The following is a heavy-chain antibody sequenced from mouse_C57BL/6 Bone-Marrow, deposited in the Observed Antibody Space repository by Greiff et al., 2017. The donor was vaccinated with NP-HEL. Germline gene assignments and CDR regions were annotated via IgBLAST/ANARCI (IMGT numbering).Heavy chain of an antibody. J-gene: IGHJ3*01. CDR3: ARIGAYYSNWFAY. D-gene: IGHD2-5*01. V-gene: IGHV5-4*01. Sequence: DVQLVESGGGLVKPGGSLKLSCAASGFTFSSYAMSWVRQTPEKRLEWVATISDGGSYTYYPDNVKGRFTISRDNAKNNLYLQMSHLKSEDTAMYYCARIGAYYSNWFAYWGQGTLVTVSA. CDR1: GFTFSSYA. CDR2: ISDGGSYT.